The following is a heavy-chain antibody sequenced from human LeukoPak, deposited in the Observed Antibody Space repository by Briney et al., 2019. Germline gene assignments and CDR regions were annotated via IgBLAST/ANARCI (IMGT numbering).Heavy chain of an antibody. D-gene: IGHD3-16*01. CDR2: ISAYNANT. V-gene: IGHV1-18*01. CDR3: ARVDPYDYVWGSPFDY. CDR1: GYTFTSYG. Sequence: ASVKVSCKASGYTFTSYGISWVRQAPGQGLEWMGWISAYNANTNYAQKLQGRVTMTTDTSTSTAYMELRSLRSDDTAVYYCARVDPYDYVWGSPFDYWGQGTLVTVSS. J-gene: IGHJ4*02.